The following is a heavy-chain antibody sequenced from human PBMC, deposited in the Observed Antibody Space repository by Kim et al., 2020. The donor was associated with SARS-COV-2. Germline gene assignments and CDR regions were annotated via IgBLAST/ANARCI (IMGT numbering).Heavy chain of an antibody. J-gene: IGHJ6*02. V-gene: IGHV3-7*01. Sequence: GGSLRLSCAASGFTFSSYWMSWVRQAPGKGLEWVANIKQDGSEKYYVDSVKGRFTISRDNAKNSLYLQMNSLRAEDTAVYYCARDVTASNFWSGYYYYYGMDVWGQGTTVTVSS. CDR3: ARDVTASNFWSGYYYYYGMDV. CDR1: GFTFSSYW. D-gene: IGHD3-3*01. CDR2: IKQDGSEK.